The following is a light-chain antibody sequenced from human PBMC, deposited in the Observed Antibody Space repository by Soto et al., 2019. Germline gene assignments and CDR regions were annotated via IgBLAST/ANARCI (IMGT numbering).Light chain of an antibody. CDR2: DVS. CDR1: SSDVGGYNY. V-gene: IGLV2-14*01. CDR3: SSYAGNNKLV. J-gene: IGLJ2*01. Sequence: QSALTQPASVSGSPGQSITISCTGTSSDVGGYNYVSWYQQHPGKAPKLMIYDVSNRPSGVSNRFSGSKSGNTASLTISGLQAEDEADYYCSSYAGNNKLVFGGGTKLTVL.